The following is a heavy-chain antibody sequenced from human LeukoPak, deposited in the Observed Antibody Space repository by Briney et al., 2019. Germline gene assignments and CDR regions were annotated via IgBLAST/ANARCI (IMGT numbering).Heavy chain of an antibody. Sequence: QAGGSLRLSCAASGFTFSSYWMHWVRQAPGKGLVWVSRINTDGSSTSYADSVKGRFTISRDNAKNTLYLQINSLRAEDTAVYYCARETEGEVDAFDIWGQGTMVTVSS. V-gene: IGHV3-74*01. CDR1: GFTFSSYW. CDR3: ARETEGEVDAFDI. CDR2: INTDGSST. J-gene: IGHJ3*02.